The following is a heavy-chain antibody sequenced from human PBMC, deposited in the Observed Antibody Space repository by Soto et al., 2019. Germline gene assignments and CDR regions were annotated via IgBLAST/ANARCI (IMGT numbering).Heavy chain of an antibody. CDR3: ASTTWLRSHYYGMDV. V-gene: IGHV5-10-1*01. CDR2: IDPSDSYT. Sequence: AGESLKISCKGSGYSFTSYWISWVRQMPGKGLEWMGRIDPSDSYTNYSPSFQGHATISADKSISTAYLQWSSLKASDTAMYYCASTTWLRSHYYGMDVWGQGTMVTVSS. J-gene: IGHJ6*02. D-gene: IGHD5-12*01. CDR1: GYSFTSYW.